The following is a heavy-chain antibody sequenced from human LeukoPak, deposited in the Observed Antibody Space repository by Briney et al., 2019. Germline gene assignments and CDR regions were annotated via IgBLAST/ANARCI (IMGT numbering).Heavy chain of an antibody. D-gene: IGHD3-16*01. J-gene: IGHJ4*02. Sequence: PGGSLRLSCAASGFTVSSNYMSWVRQAPGKGLEWVSVIYSGGSTYYADSVKGRFTISRDNSKNTLYLQMNSLRAEDTAVYYCAREGDTNGAAVGYWGQGTLVTVSS. V-gene: IGHV3-53*01. CDR3: AREGDTNGAAVGY. CDR2: IYSGGST. CDR1: GFTVSSNY.